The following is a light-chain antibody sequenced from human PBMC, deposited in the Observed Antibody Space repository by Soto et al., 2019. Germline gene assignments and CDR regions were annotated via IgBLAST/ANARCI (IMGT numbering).Light chain of an antibody. CDR3: QSYDNSLRGWV. J-gene: IGLJ2*01. CDR2: DNK. V-gene: IGLV1-40*01. Sequence: QSVLTQPPSMSGAPGQRVTISCTGSSSNSGAGYDVHWYQQLPGTAPKLLIYDNKNRPSGVPDRFSGSKSGTSASLAITGLQAEDEADYYCQSYDNSLRGWVFGGETKVTVL. CDR1: SSNSGAGYD.